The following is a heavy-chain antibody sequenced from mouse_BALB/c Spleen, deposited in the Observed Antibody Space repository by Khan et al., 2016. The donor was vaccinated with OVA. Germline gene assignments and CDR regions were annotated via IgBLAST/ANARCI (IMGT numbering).Heavy chain of an antibody. Sequence: EVQLVESGPGLVKPSQSLSLTCTVTGYSITSGYAWNWIRQFPGNKLEWMGYISYSDVTNYNPSLKSRISITRDTSKNQFFLQLNSVTTEDTATYYCARDGSRYNYAMDYWGQGTSVTVSS. CDR1: GYSITSGYA. D-gene: IGHD2-3*01. J-gene: IGHJ4*01. CDR3: ARDGSRYNYAMDY. V-gene: IGHV3-2*02. CDR2: ISYSDVT.